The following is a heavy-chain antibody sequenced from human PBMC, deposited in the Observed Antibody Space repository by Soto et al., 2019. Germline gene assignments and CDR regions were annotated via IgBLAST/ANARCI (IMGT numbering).Heavy chain of an antibody. J-gene: IGHJ6*04. CDR3: ARDDEYSGNGMDV. CDR1: GFTFSNYG. Sequence: QVQLVESGGGVVQPGRSLRLSCAASGFTFSNYGMHWVRQAPGKGLEWVAVILNDGSNRYHADSVKDRFTISRDNSKNTLYLQMNSLRAEDTAVYYCARDDEYSGNGMDVGGKWTTVTVSP. D-gene: IGHD3-10*01. CDR2: ILNDGSNR. V-gene: IGHV3-33*01.